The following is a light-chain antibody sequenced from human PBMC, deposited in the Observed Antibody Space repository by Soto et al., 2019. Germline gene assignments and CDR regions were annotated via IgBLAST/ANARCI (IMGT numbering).Light chain of an antibody. CDR2: GAS. J-gene: IGKJ2*01. V-gene: IGKV3-15*01. CDR3: QQYNNWPPEHT. CDR1: QSVSSN. Sequence: EIVMTQSPATLSVSPGERATLSCRASQSVSSNLAWYQQKPGQAPRLLIYGASTRDTGIPPRFSGSRSGSEFTLTNSSLQSEDFADYYCQQYNNWPPEHTCGQGTKLEIK.